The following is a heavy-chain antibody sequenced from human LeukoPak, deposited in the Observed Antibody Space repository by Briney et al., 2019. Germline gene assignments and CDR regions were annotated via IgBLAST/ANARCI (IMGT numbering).Heavy chain of an antibody. D-gene: IGHD5-18*01. V-gene: IGHV4-34*01. CDR3: ARLSLDTAMVIPYYYYGMDV. CDR2: INHSGST. CDR1: GGSFSGYY. J-gene: IGHJ6*02. Sequence: SETLSLTCAVYGGSFSGYYWSWIRQPPGKGLEWIGEINHSGSTNYNPSLKSRVTISVDTSKNQFSLKRRSVTAADTAVYYCARLSLDTAMVIPYYYYGMDVWGQGTTVTVSS.